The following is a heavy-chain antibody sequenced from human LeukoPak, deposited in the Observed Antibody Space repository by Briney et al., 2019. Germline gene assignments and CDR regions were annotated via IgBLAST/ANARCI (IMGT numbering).Heavy chain of an antibody. V-gene: IGHV4-59*01. Sequence: SETLSLTCTVSGGSISGYYWSWIRQPPGKGLEWVAYISDRGSTKYNLSLKSRVTISVDTSKHQFCLKLSDVIAEDTAVYYCARGFDRVAGWFDPWGQGTLVTVSS. J-gene: IGHJ5*02. CDR3: ARGFDRVAGWFDP. CDR1: GGSISGYY. D-gene: IGHD3-9*01. CDR2: ISDRGST.